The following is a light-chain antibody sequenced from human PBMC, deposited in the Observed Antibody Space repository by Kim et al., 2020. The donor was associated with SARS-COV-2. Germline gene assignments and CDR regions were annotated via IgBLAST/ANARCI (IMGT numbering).Light chain of an antibody. J-gene: IGKJ4*01. CDR2: GAS. CDR1: QSVSSSY. V-gene: IGKV3-20*01. Sequence: AGERATLSCRASQSVSSSYLAWYQQKPGQAPRLLIYGASSRATGIPDRFSGSGSGTDFTLTISRLEPEDFAVYYCQQYGSSPFVTFGGGTKVDIK. CDR3: QQYGSSPFVT.